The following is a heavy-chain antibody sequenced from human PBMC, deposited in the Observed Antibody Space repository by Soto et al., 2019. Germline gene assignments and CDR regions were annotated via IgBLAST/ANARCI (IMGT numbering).Heavy chain of an antibody. J-gene: IGHJ5*02. CDR2: IYYSGVT. CDR1: GDSISTYN. D-gene: IGHD5-12*01. Sequence: QGQLQESGPGLVKPSETLSLTCTVSGDSISTYNWGWIRQPPGKGLEWIGCIYYSGVTNYNPSLKSRVPISVDKPKNQLSLKLNSVTAADTAVYYCARVAADIASWLDPWGQGTLVTVSS. V-gene: IGHV4-59*01. CDR3: ARVAADIASWLDP.